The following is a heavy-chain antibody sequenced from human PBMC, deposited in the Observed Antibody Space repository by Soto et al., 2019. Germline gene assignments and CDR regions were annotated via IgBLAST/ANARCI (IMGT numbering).Heavy chain of an antibody. CDR3: ARDLPYGSGSYPKYNWFDP. Sequence: PSETLSLTCTFSGGSISSTSYYWGWIRQPPGKGLEWIGSIYYSGSTYYNPSLKSRVTISVDTSKNQFSLQLSSVTAADTAVYYCARDLPYGSGSYPKYNWFDPWGQGTLVTVSS. D-gene: IGHD3-10*01. V-gene: IGHV4-39*07. CDR2: IYYSGST. J-gene: IGHJ5*02. CDR1: GGSISSTSYY.